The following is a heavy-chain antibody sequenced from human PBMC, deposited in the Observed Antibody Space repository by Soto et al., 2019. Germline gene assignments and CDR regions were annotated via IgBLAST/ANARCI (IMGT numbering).Heavy chain of an antibody. V-gene: IGHV3-7*01. Sequence: GGSLRLSCAASGFTFSSYWMSWVRQAPGKGLEWVANIKQDGSEKYYVDSVKGRFTISRDNAKNSLYLQMNSLRAEDTAVYYCARDSGSSSFVYYYYMDVWGKGTTVTVSS. CDR1: GFTFSSYW. CDR2: IKQDGSEK. CDR3: ARDSGSSSFVYYYYMDV. D-gene: IGHD6-6*01. J-gene: IGHJ6*03.